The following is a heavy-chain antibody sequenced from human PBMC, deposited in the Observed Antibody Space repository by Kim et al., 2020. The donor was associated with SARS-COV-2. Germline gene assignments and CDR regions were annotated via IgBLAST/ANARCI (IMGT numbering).Heavy chain of an antibody. Sequence: ASVKVSCKASGYTFTSYGISWVRQAPGQGLEWMGWISAYNGNTNYAQKLQGRVTMTTDTSTSTAYMELRSLRSDDTAVYYCARDLYYNWNPPCMDVWGQGTTVTVSS. CDR1: GYTFTSYG. CDR3: ARDLYYNWNPPCMDV. J-gene: IGHJ6*02. CDR2: ISAYNGNT. V-gene: IGHV1-18*04. D-gene: IGHD1-20*01.